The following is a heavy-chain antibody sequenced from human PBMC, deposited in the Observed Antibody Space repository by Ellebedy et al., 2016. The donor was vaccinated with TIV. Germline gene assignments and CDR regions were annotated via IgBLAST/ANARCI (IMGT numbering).Heavy chain of an antibody. CDR1: GFTFSSSW. CDR3: ATLGNNWNDDPPTGRFDY. CDR2: INTDGRRT. Sequence: GESLKISXAASGFTFSSSWMHWVRQPPGKGLVLVARINTDGRRTDYADSVKGRFAISRDNAKNTLYLQMNSLRAEDTAVYYCATLGNNWNDDPPTGRFDYWGQGTLVTVSS. D-gene: IGHD1-20*01. V-gene: IGHV3-74*01. J-gene: IGHJ4*02.